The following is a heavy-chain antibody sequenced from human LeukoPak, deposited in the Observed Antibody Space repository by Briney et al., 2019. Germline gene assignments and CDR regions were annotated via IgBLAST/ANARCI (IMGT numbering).Heavy chain of an antibody. CDR3: ARDIVGCYDFWSGLADYGMDV. CDR1: GFTFSSYA. J-gene: IGHJ6*02. Sequence: PGRSLRLSCAASGFTFSSYAMHWVRQAPGKGLEWVAVISYDGSNKYYADSVKGRFTISRDNSKNTLYLQMNSLRAEDTAVYYCARDIVGCYDFWSGLADYGMDVWGQGTTVTVSS. V-gene: IGHV3-30-3*01. D-gene: IGHD3-3*01. CDR2: ISYDGSNK.